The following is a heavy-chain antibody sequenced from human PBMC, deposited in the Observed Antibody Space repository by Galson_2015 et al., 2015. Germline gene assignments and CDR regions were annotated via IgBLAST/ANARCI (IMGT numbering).Heavy chain of an antibody. CDR1: GFTFSSAA. D-gene: IGHD5-24*01. J-gene: IGHJ4*02. CDR2: VSASGTNT. V-gene: IGHV3-23*01. CDR3: AKDLQMSR. Sequence: SLRLSCAASGFTFSSAAMTWGRQVPGKGLEWVSVVSASGTNTYYADSVKGRFTISRDNAKNTLYLQMNSLRAEDTAAYYCAKDLQMSRWGQGTLVTVSS.